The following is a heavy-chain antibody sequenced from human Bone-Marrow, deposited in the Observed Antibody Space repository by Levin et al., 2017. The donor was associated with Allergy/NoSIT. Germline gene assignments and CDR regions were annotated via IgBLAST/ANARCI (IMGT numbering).Heavy chain of an antibody. Sequence: GESLKISCTGSGFTFGDYVVSWVRQAPGKGLEWVAFIRSNTYGGAKEYAASVKGRFSISRDDFKSTVYLQMNSLKIDDTAVYYCTRSLEGFDPWGQGTLVTVSS. CDR3: TRSLEGFDP. J-gene: IGHJ5*02. D-gene: IGHD5/OR15-5a*01. CDR2: IRSNTYGGAK. CDR1: GFTFGDYV. V-gene: IGHV3-49*04.